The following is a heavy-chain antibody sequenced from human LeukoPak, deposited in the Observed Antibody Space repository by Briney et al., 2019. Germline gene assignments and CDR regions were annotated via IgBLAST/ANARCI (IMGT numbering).Heavy chain of an antibody. D-gene: IGHD6-19*01. Sequence: ASVKVSCKASGYTFSTYGISWVRQAPGQGLEWMGWMSPGNGNTNYAQTLQGRVSMTRDTSTSTAYMQLRSLRSDDTAVYYCARVSVGSGYDAFEICLQGTMVTVSS. V-gene: IGHV1-18*01. J-gene: IGHJ3*02. CDR3: ARVSVGSGYDAFEI. CDR1: GYTFSTYG. CDR2: MSPGNGNT.